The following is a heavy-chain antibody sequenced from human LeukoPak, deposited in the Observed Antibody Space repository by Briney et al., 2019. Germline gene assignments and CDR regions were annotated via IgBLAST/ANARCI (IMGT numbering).Heavy chain of an antibody. CDR3: ATTSYYYGMNV. V-gene: IGHV3-7*01. CDR1: GSPFSTLA. Sequence: GGSLRLSCEPSGSPFSTLAMSWVRQAPGKGREGVANIKQDGSEKYYVDSVKGRFTISRDNAKNSLYLQMNSLRAEDTAVYYCATTSYYYGMNVWGQGTTVTVSS. J-gene: IGHJ6*02. CDR2: IKQDGSEK. D-gene: IGHD3-16*01.